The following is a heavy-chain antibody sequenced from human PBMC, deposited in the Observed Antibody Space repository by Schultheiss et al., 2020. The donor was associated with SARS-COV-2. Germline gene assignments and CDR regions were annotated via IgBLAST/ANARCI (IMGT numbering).Heavy chain of an antibody. CDR1: GFTFSSYA. CDR2: ISYDGSNK. CDR3: ARDLLGARDIVVVPPMDV. V-gene: IGHV3-30*04. Sequence: GGSLRLSCAASGFTFSSYAMHWVRQAPGKGLEWVAVISYDGSNKYYADSVKGRFTISRDNSKNTLYLQMNSLRAEDTAVYYCARDLLGARDIVVVPPMDVWGQGTTVTVSS. D-gene: IGHD2-2*01. J-gene: IGHJ6*02.